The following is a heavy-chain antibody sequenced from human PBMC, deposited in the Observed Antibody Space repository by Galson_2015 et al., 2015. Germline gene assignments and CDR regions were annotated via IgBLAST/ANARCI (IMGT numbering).Heavy chain of an antibody. D-gene: IGHD3-22*01. Sequence: SLRLSCAASGFTFSSYGMHWVRQAPGKGLEWVAVITYDGSNKYYADSVKGRFTISRDNSKNTLYLQMNSLRAEDTAVYYCAKIVDSSGYYSSYYYGMDVWGQGTTVTVSS. CDR3: AKIVDSSGYYSSYYYGMDV. CDR2: ITYDGSNK. CDR1: GFTFSSYG. J-gene: IGHJ6*02. V-gene: IGHV3-30*18.